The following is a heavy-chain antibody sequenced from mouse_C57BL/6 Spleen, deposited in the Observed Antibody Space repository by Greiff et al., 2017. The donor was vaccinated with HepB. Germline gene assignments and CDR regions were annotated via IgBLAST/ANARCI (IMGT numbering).Heavy chain of an antibody. D-gene: IGHD1-1*01. J-gene: IGHJ4*01. CDR2: ISDGGSYT. CDR1: GFTFSSYA. Sequence: EVQRVESGGGLVKPGGSLKLSCAASGFTFSSYAMSWVRQTPEKRLEWVATISDGGSYTYYPDNVKGRFTISRDNAKNNLYLQMSHLKSEDTAMYYCARDTLYGSSLYAMDYWGQGTSVTVSS. CDR3: ARDTLYGSSLYAMDY. V-gene: IGHV5-4*01.